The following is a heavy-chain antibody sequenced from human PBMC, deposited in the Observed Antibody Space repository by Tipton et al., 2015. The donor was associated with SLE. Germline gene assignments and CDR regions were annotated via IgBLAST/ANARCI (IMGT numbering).Heavy chain of an antibody. J-gene: IGHJ4*02. CDR1: AGSISSGTYY. CDR3: VRLELPATKADY. CDR2: IYHSGTT. Sequence: TLSLTCTVSAGSISSGTYYWNWIRQPPGKGLEWLGTIYHSGTTYSNPSLKSRLTLSIDTSKNQFSLKLSSVTAADTAVYYCVRLELPATKADYWGPGTLVTVSS. D-gene: IGHD5-24*01. V-gene: IGHV4-39*07.